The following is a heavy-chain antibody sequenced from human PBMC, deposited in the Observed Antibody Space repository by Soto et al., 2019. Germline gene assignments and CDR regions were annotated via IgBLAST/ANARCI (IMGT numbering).Heavy chain of an antibody. CDR1: GFSLSTSGMG. CDR3: AHYSSTSSFDY. D-gene: IGHD6-13*01. J-gene: IGHJ4*02. Sequence: QITLKESGPPLVKPTQTFTLACTFSGFSLSTSGMGVGWIRQPPGKALEWLALIYLDDDKRYSPSLKSRLTIPKYTSKNQVVLTMTNMDPVDTATYYFAHYSSTSSFDYWGQGTLVTVSS. V-gene: IGHV2-5*02. CDR2: IYLDDDK.